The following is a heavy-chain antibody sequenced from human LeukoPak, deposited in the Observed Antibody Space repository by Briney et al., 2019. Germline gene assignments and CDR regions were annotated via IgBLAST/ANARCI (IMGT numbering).Heavy chain of an antibody. V-gene: IGHV4-59*08. CDR1: GGSISSYY. CDR2: IYYIGST. CDR3: ARRPYGGNFDY. D-gene: IGHD3-16*01. Sequence: SETLSLTCTVSGGSISSYYWSWIRQPPGKGLEWIGYIYYIGSTNYNPSLQSRVTISVDTSKNQFSLELSSVTAAGTAVYYCARRPYGGNFDYWGQGTLVSVSS. J-gene: IGHJ4*02.